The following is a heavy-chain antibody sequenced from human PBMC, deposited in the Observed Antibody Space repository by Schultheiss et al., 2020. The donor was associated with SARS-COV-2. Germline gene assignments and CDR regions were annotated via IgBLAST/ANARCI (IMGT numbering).Heavy chain of an antibody. CDR3: AKDLAGRDDY. J-gene: IGHJ4*02. D-gene: IGHD6-19*01. CDR1: GFTFSSYA. CDR2: IKGDGSEK. Sequence: GGSLRLSCAASGFTFSSYAMHWVRQAPGKGLEWVACIKGDGSEKHYVDSVRGRFTISRDNAKNTLYLQMNSLRADDTAVYYCAKDLAGRDDYWGQGTQVTVSS. V-gene: IGHV3-7*01.